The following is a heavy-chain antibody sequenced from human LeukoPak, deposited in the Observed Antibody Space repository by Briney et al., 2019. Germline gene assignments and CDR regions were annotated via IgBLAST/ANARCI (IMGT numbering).Heavy chain of an antibody. CDR1: GFTFSSFA. J-gene: IGHJ6*03. CDR2: VSGSAGRT. D-gene: IGHD2-8*02. CDR3: AKNRGHCVDGVCHNYYYMDV. Sequence: GGSLRLSCAASGFTFSSFAMTWLRQAPGKGLEWVSTVSGSAGRTDYADSVKGRFTISRDNLKNTLYLQMNGLRAEDTAVYYCAKNRGHCVDGVCHNYYYMDVWGRGTTVTVSS. V-gene: IGHV3-23*01.